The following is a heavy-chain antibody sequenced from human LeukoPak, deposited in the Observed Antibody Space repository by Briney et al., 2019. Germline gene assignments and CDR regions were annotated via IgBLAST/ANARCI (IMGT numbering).Heavy chain of an antibody. V-gene: IGHV3-11*01. CDR2: ISSSGSTI. D-gene: IGHD4-17*01. CDR3: ARQVADYGDYVHYYYYYYMDV. CDR1: GFTFSDYY. Sequence: PGGPLRLSCAASGFTFSDYYMSWIRQAPGKGLEWVSYISSSGSTIYYADSVKGRFTISRDNAKNSLYLQMNSLRAEDTAVYYCARQVADYGDYVHYYYYYYMDVWGKGTTVTVSS. J-gene: IGHJ6*03.